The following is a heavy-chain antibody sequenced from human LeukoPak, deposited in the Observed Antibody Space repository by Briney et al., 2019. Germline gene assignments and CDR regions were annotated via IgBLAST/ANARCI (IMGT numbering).Heavy chain of an antibody. Sequence: PSQTLSLTCTVSGGSISSGGYYWSWIRQHPGKGLEWIGYIYYSGSTYYNPSLKSRVTISVDTSKNQFSLKLSSLTAADTAVYYCARHPTGYPNWFDPWGQGTLVTVSS. V-gene: IGHV4-31*03. CDR1: GGSISSGGYY. D-gene: IGHD3-9*01. CDR3: ARHPTGYPNWFDP. CDR2: IYYSGST. J-gene: IGHJ5*02.